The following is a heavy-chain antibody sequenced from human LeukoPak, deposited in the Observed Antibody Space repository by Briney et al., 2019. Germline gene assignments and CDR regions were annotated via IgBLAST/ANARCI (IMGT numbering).Heavy chain of an antibody. CDR1: GFTFSTYA. Sequence: GGSLRLSCAASGFTFSTYAMNWVRQAPGKGLEWISYISSSGSTNDYADSVKGRFTISRDNAKNSLYLQMNSLRVEDTAVYYCAKGSGYGGTVHFDYWGQGTLVTVSS. CDR2: ISSSGSTN. J-gene: IGHJ4*02. V-gene: IGHV3-48*03. CDR3: AKGSGYGGTVHFDY. D-gene: IGHD4-23*01.